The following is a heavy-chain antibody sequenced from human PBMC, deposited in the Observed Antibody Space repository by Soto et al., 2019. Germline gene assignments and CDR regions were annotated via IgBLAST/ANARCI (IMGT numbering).Heavy chain of an antibody. D-gene: IGHD3-10*01. V-gene: IGHV4-34*01. CDR3: ARGLILWFGELSPRGGYYYYMDV. CDR2: INDSGNI. CDR1: GGSFSGYQ. Sequence: QVQLQQWGAGLLKPSETLSLTCAVYGGSFSGYQWSWIRQTPGKGLEWIGEINDSGNINFNPSLKSRVSILLDSPKKQISPKLSSVTAAASAVYYWARGLILWFGELSPRGGYYYYMDVWGKGTTVTVSS. J-gene: IGHJ6*03.